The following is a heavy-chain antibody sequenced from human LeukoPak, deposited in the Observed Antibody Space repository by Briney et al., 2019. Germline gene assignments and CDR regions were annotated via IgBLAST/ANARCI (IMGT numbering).Heavy chain of an antibody. CDR1: GGSISSGGYY. D-gene: IGHD1-7*01. CDR2: IYHSGST. Sequence: TLSLTCTVSGGSISSGGYYWSWIRQPPGKGLEWIGYIYHSGSTYYNPSLKSRVTISVDRSKNQFSLKLSSVTAADTAVYYCARDSPLELADYWGQGTLVTVSS. CDR3: ARDSPLELADY. J-gene: IGHJ4*02. V-gene: IGHV4-30-2*01.